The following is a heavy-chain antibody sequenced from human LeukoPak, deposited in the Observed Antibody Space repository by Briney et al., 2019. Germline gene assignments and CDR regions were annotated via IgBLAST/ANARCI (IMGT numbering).Heavy chain of an antibody. CDR2: ISAYNGNT. CDR3: ARAGIAAGLYYLDY. CDR1: GYTFTSYG. J-gene: IGHJ4*02. V-gene: IGHV1-18*01. D-gene: IGHD6-13*01. Sequence: ASVKVSCKASGYTFTSYGISWVRQAPGQGLEWMGWISAYNGNTNYAQKLQGRVTMTTDTSTSTAYKELRSLRSDDTAVYYCARAGIAAGLYYLDYWGQGTLVTVSS.